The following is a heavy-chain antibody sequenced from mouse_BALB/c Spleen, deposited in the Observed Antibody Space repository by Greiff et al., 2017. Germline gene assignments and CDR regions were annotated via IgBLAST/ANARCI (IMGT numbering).Heavy chain of an antibody. J-gene: IGHJ3*01. D-gene: IGHD1-2*01. CDR1: GYAFSSYW. Sequence: VKLQESGAELVRPGSSVKISCKASGYAFSSYWMNWVKQRPGQGLEWIGQIYPGDGDTNYNGKFKGKATLTADKSSSTAYMQLSSLTSEDSAVYFCASRKFLAATGFAYWGQGTLVTVSA. CDR3: ASRKFLAATGFAY. CDR2: IYPGDGDT. V-gene: IGHV1-80*01.